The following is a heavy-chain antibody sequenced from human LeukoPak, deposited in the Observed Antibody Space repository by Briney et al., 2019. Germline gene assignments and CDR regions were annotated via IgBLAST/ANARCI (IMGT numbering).Heavy chain of an antibody. CDR2: MNPNSGNT. CDR3: ARAWGFLGSYYYYYGMDV. Sequence: ASVKVSCKASGYTFTSYDINWVRQATGQGLEWMGWMNPNSGNTGYAQKFQGRVTMTRNTSISTAYMELSSLRSEDTAVYYCARAWGFLGSYYYYYGMDVWGQGTTVTVSS. V-gene: IGHV1-8*01. D-gene: IGHD3-16*01. CDR1: GYTFTSYD. J-gene: IGHJ6*02.